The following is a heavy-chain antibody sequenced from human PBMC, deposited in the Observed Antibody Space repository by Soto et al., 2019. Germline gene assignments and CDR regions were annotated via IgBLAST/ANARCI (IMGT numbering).Heavy chain of an antibody. J-gene: IGHJ6*02. CDR2: ISWDGGST. D-gene: IGHD3-10*01. CDR1: GFTFDDYT. Sequence: GGSLRLSCAASGFTFDDYTMHWVRQAPGKGLEWVSRISWDGGSTYYADSVKGRFTISRDNSKNSLYLQMNSLRTEDTALYYCAKDRAITMVRGVIIRSGMDVWGQGTTVTVSS. CDR3: AKDRAITMVRGVIIRSGMDV. V-gene: IGHV3-43*01.